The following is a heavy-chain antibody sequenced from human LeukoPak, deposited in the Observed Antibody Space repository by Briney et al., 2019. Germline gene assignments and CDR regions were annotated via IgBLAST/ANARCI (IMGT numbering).Heavy chain of an antibody. CDR2: ISGSGGST. J-gene: IGHJ4*02. CDR1: GFTFSSYA. D-gene: IGHD3-3*01. Sequence: TGGSLRLSCAASGFTFSSYAMSWVRQAPGKGLEWVSAISGSGGSTYYADSVKGRFTISRDNSKNTLYLQMNSLRAEDTAVYYCAKWVLRFLEWFRRESYFDYWGQGTLVTVSS. CDR3: AKWVLRFLEWFRRESYFDY. V-gene: IGHV3-23*01.